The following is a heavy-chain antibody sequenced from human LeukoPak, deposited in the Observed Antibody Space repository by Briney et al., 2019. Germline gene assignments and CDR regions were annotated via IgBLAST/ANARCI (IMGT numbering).Heavy chain of an antibody. CDR1: GYTFTGYY. V-gene: IGHV1-2*02. CDR2: INPNSGGT. J-gene: IGHJ3*02. D-gene: IGHD3-22*01. CDR3: ARASSYYYDSSGYWPGAFDI. Sequence: ASVKVSCKASGYTFTGYYMHWVRQAPGQGLEWMGWINPNSGGTNYAQKFQGRVTMTRDTSISTAYMELSSLRSEDTAVYYCARASSYYYDSSGYWPGAFDIWGQGTMVTVSS.